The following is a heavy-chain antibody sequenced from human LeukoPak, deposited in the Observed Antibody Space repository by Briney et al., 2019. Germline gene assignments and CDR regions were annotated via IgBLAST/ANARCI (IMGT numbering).Heavy chain of an antibody. Sequence: GGSLSLSCPASGLPVSSNSMSWVPQAPGKGLEWVSVIYSGGSTYYADSVKGRFTISRDNYKNTLYLQMNSLRAEDTAVYYCAGYVGVLAAFDYWGQGALVTVSS. V-gene: IGHV3-53*01. J-gene: IGHJ4*02. CDR2: IYSGGST. CDR1: GLPVSSNS. D-gene: IGHD2-15*01. CDR3: AGYVGVLAAFDY.